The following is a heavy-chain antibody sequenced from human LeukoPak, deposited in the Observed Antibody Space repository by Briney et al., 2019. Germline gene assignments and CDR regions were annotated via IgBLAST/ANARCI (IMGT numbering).Heavy chain of an antibody. D-gene: IGHD3-10*01. Sequence: GGSLRLSCAASGFTFSSYWMHWVRQAPGKGLVWVSRIKSDGSSTSYADFVKGRFTISRDNAKNTLYLQMNSLRAEDTAVYYCARGNYYGMDVWGQGTTVTVSS. CDR3: ARGNYYGMDV. CDR2: IKSDGSST. J-gene: IGHJ6*02. V-gene: IGHV3-74*01. CDR1: GFTFSSYW.